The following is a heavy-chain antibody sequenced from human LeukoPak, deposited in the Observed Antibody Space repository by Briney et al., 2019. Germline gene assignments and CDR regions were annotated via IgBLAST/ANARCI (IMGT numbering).Heavy chain of an antibody. CDR2: ISGSGGST. Sequence: GGSLRLSCFASGFTFRRYWMTWVRHAPGKGLEWFSAISGSGGSTYYADSVKGRFTISRDNSKNTLYLQMNSLRAEDTAVYYCATHIVVVPAALDYWGQGTLVTVSS. V-gene: IGHV3-23*01. CDR1: GFTFRRYW. J-gene: IGHJ4*02. D-gene: IGHD2-2*01. CDR3: ATHIVVVPAALDY.